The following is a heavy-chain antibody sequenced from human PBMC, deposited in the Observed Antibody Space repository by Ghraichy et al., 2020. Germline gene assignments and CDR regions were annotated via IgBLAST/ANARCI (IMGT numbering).Heavy chain of an antibody. CDR3: ARVKGQYNYFDY. Sequence: GGSLRLSCADSGLFVRNYWMSWVRQVPGKGLEWVANIKQDVSDIYYVDSVRGRFTISRDNGKRSLYLQMNSLRAEDTAVYYCARVKGQYNYFDYWGQGTLVTVSS. CDR1: GLFVRNYW. D-gene: IGHD5-18*01. V-gene: IGHV3-7*01. CDR2: IKQDVSDI. J-gene: IGHJ4*02.